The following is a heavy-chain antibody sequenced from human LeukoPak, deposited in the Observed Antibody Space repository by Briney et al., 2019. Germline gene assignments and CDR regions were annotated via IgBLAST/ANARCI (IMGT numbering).Heavy chain of an antibody. CDR3: ATGGSDYYYYYMDV. CDR1: GYTFTSYD. J-gene: IGHJ6*03. CDR2: MNPNSGNT. D-gene: IGHD3-10*01. Sequence: ASVKVSCKASGYTFTSYDINWVRQATGQGLEWMGWMNPNSGNTGYAQKFQGRVTMTRNTSISTAYMELSSLRSEDTAVYYCATGGSDYYYYYMDVWGKGTTVNVSS. V-gene: IGHV1-8*01.